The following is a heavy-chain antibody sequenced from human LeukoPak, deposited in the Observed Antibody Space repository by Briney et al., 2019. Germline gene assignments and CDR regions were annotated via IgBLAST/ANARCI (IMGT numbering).Heavy chain of an antibody. CDR2: ISGGGGST. D-gene: IGHD4-23*01. V-gene: IGHV3-23*01. J-gene: IGHJ4*02. CDR1: GFTFSSYG. CDR3: AMENFGGLPDY. Sequence: AGGSLRLSCAASGFTFSSYGMSWVRQAPGKGLEWVSAISGGGGSTYYADSVKGRFTTSRDNSKNTLYLQMNSLRAEDTAVYYCAMENFGGLPDYWGQGTLVTVSS.